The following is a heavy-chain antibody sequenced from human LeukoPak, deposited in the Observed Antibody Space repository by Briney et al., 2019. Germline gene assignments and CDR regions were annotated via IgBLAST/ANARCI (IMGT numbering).Heavy chain of an antibody. J-gene: IGHJ4*02. CDR3: SRGLRSSWYFDY. CDR1: GGSFSSYY. D-gene: IGHD6-13*01. CDR2: INDSGST. Sequence: PSETLSRTCAVYGGSFSSYYWSWIRQPPGKGLEWIGEINDSGSTNYNPSLKRRGTISVDTSKNQFSLKLSSVTAADTAVFYRSRGLRSSWYFDYWGQGTLVTVSS. V-gene: IGHV4-34*01.